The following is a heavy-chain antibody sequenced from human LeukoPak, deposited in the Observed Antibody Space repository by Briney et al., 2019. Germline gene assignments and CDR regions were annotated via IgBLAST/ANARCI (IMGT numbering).Heavy chain of an antibody. Sequence: GGSLRLSCAASRFTFSNAWMNWVHQAPGKGLEWVGRIKSKADGETTDYAAPVKGRFTISRDDSNNMVYLQMNSLKIEDTAVYYCAIDEPNYAPYDFDYWGQGTLVTVSS. CDR2: IKSKADGETT. V-gene: IGHV3-15*01. D-gene: IGHD3-16*01. J-gene: IGHJ4*02. CDR1: RFTFSNAW. CDR3: AIDEPNYAPYDFDY.